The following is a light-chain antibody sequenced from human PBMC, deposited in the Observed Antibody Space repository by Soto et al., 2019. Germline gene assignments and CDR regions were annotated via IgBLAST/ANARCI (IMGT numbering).Light chain of an antibody. CDR3: CSYAGSSGHVV. CDR2: EGS. Sequence: QSALTQPASVSGSPGQSITISCTGTSSDVGSYNLVSWYQQHPGKDPKLMIYEGSKRPSGVSNRFSGSKSGNTASLTISGLQAEDEADYYCCSYAGSSGHVVFGGGTKLTVL. CDR1: SSDVGSYNL. J-gene: IGLJ2*01. V-gene: IGLV2-23*01.